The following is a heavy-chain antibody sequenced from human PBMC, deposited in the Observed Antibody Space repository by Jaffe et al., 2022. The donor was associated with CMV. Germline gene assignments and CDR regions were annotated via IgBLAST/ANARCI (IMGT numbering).Heavy chain of an antibody. Sequence: EVQLVESGGGLVQPGRSLRLSCAASGFTFENYAIHWVRQAPGKGLEWVSGISWNSVSIDYADSVKGRFTISRDNAKNSVWLQMDSLRAEDTALYFCVRGTGTFDYWGRGNLVTVSS. D-gene: IGHD1-1*01. CDR2: ISWNSVSI. J-gene: IGHJ4*02. CDR3: VRGTGTFDY. CDR1: GFTFENYA. V-gene: IGHV3-9*01.